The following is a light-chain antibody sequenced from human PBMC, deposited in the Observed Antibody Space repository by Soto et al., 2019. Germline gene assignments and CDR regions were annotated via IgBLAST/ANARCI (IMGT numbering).Light chain of an antibody. CDR1: SSDVGAYNY. CDR3: CSYAGSYHYV. CDR2: DVS. V-gene: IGLV2-11*01. Sequence: QSALTQPRSVSGSPGQSVTISCTGTSSDVGAYNYVSWYQQHPGKAPKVMIYDVSKRPSGVPDRFSDPKSGTTASLTISGLQADDEDDYYCCSYAGSYHYVFGSGTKLTVL. J-gene: IGLJ1*01.